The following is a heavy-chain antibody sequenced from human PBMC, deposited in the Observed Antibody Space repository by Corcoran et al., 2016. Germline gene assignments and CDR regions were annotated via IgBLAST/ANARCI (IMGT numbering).Heavy chain of an antibody. J-gene: IGHJ4*02. CDR2: TYYRSSWYN. D-gene: IGHD2-21*02. V-gene: IGHV6-1*01. CDR1: GGNVSSNSAA. CDR3: AKDQSDSLDQ. Sequence: QVQLQQSGPGLVKPSQTLSLTCAISGGNVSSNSAAWNWIRRSPSRGLEWLGRTYYRSSWYNEYALSVKSRITINPDTSKNQLSLQLNSVTPEDTAVYYGAKDQSDSLDQWGQGTMVTVSS.